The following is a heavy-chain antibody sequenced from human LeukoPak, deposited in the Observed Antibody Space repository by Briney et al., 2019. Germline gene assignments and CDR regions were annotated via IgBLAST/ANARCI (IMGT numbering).Heavy chain of an antibody. CDR2: INSDGITT. D-gene: IGHD4/OR15-4a*01. CDR1: GFPFSNFR. CDR3: ARTHYGGAYGDY. J-gene: IGHJ4*02. Sequence: GSLRLSCAASGFPFSNFRMHWVRQAPGKGLVWVSRINSDGITTTYADSVKGRFTISRDNAKNTLYLQMNSLRAEDTAIYYCARTHYGGAYGDYWGQGTLVTVSS. V-gene: IGHV3-74*01.